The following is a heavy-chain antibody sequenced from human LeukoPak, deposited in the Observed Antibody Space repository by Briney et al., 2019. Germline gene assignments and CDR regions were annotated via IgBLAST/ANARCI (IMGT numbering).Heavy chain of an antibody. J-gene: IGHJ4*02. CDR2: ISGSGGST. CDR1: GFTLSTYS. Sequence: GGSLRLSCAASGFTLSTYSINWVRQAPGKGLEWVSAISGSGGSTYYADSVKGRFTISRDNSKNTLYLQMNSLRAEDTAVYYCAKDRYADGFDYWGQGTLVTVSS. V-gene: IGHV3-23*01. CDR3: AKDRYADGFDY. D-gene: IGHD3-9*01.